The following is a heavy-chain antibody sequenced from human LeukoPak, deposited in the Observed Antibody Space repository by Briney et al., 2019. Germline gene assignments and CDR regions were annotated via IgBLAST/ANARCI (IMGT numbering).Heavy chain of an antibody. Sequence: GESLKISCKGSGYSFTSYWIGWVRQMLGKGLEWMGIIYPGDSDTRYSPSFQGQVTISADKSISTAYLQWSSLKASDTAMYYCARLVGATPSGYGMDVWGQGTTVTVSS. CDR3: ARLVGATPSGYGMDV. CDR2: IYPGDSDT. J-gene: IGHJ6*02. D-gene: IGHD1-26*01. V-gene: IGHV5-51*01. CDR1: GYSFTSYW.